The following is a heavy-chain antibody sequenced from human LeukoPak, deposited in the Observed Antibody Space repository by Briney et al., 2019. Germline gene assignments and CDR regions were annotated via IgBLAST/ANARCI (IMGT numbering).Heavy chain of an antibody. D-gene: IGHD5-12*01. CDR1: GYTFTAYY. J-gene: IGHJ4*02. V-gene: IGHV1-2*02. Sequence: ASVKVSCKASGYTFTAYYIPGVRQAPGQGLGWMGWISPNSGGTNYAQKFQGRVTVTRDTSISTAYMELSGLISDDTAVYYCARGRAQNEDQWLLQGYWGQGTLVTISS. CDR2: ISPNSGGT. CDR3: ARGRAQNEDQWLLQGY.